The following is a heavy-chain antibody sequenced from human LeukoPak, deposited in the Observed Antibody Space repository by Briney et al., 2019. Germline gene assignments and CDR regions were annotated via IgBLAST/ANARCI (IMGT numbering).Heavy chain of an antibody. CDR3: ARRGSYDTFDI. V-gene: IGHV4-39*01. CDR2: IYYSGST. Sequence: TFRNYAMSSVRQPPGKGLEWIGNIYYSGSTYYNPSLKSRVTISVDTSKNQFSLKLTSVTAADTAVFYCARRGSYDTFDIWGHGTMVTVSS. J-gene: IGHJ3*02. CDR1: TFRNYA. D-gene: IGHD1-26*01.